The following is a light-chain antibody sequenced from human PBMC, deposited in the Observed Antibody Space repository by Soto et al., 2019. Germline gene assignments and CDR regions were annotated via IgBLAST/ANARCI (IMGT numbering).Light chain of an antibody. CDR2: DAA. J-gene: IGKJ4*01. Sequence: DIQMTQSPSSLSASVGDRVSITCQASQDIRNYVNWYQQKPGKAPQLLIYDAANLQPGAPSRFSASGSETHFTFTIASLQPEDIATYYCQQYDNLPLTFGGGNTVDLK. CDR1: QDIRNY. V-gene: IGKV1-33*01. CDR3: QQYDNLPLT.